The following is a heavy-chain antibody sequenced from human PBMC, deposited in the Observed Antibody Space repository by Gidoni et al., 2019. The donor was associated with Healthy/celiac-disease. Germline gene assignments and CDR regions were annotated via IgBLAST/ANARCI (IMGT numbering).Heavy chain of an antibody. V-gene: IGHV3-49*03. CDR3: TRGHAFPGAYCGGDCYPFDY. Sequence: EVQLVESGGGLVQPGRSLRLSCTASGFTFGDYAMSWFRQAPGKGLEWVGFIRSKAYGGTTEYAASVKGRFTISRDDSKSIAYLQMNSLKTEDTAVYYCTRGHAFPGAYCGGDCYPFDYWGQGTLVTVSS. D-gene: IGHD2-21*02. CDR2: IRSKAYGGTT. CDR1: GFTFGDYA. J-gene: IGHJ4*02.